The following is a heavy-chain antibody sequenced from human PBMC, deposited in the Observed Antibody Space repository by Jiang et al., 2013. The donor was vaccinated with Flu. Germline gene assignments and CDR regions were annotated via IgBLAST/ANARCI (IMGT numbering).Heavy chain of an antibody. V-gene: IGHV4-4*02. CDR3: ARAGAYNLDY. CDR1: GASIRNGHW. Sequence: KPSGTLSLTCAVSGASIRNGHWWSWVRQPPGKGLEWIGEIDRDGSPHYNPSLKSRVTISVDFSKNQLSLDLSSVTAADTALYYCARAGAYNLDYWGQGTLVTVSS. D-gene: IGHD1-1*01. J-gene: IGHJ4*02. CDR2: IDRDGSP.